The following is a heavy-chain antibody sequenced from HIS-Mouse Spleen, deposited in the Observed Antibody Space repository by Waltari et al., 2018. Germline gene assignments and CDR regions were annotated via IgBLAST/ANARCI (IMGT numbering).Heavy chain of an antibody. J-gene: IGHJ4*02. CDR3: AREAEGSGYLGGVDY. CDR2: INPNSGGT. D-gene: IGHD3-3*01. Sequence: QVQLVQSGAEVKKPGASVKVSCKASGYTFTGYYMHWVRQAPGQGLEGMGWINPNSGGTNYAQKFKGRVTMTRDTSISTAYMELSRLRSDDTAVYYCAREAEGSGYLGGVDYWGQGTLVTVSS. CDR1: GYTFTGYY. V-gene: IGHV1-2*02.